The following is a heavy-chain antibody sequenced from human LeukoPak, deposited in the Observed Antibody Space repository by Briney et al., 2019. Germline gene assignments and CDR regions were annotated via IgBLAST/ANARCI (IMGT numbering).Heavy chain of an antibody. CDR2: INPNSGGT. Sequence: ASVKVSCKPSGYTFTVYYIHWVRQAPGQGLEWMGWINPNSGGTNYAQKFQGRVTMTRDTSIRTAYMELSRLRSDDTAIYYCARGDYYDKYYFDSWGQGTLVTVSS. J-gene: IGHJ4*02. D-gene: IGHD3-22*01. CDR3: ARGDYYDKYYFDS. V-gene: IGHV1-2*02. CDR1: GYTFTVYY.